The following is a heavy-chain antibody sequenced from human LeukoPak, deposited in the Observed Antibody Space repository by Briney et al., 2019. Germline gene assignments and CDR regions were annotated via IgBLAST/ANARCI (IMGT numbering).Heavy chain of an antibody. CDR2: IYSGGST. D-gene: IGHD4-17*01. CDR1: GFTVSSNY. CDR3: ARDPDYGDYYLGY. J-gene: IGHJ4*02. V-gene: IGHV3-66*01. Sequence: PGGSLRLSCAASGFTVSSNYMSWVRQAPGKGLEWVSVIYSGGSTYYADSVKGRFTISRDNSKNTLYLQMNSLRAEDTAVYYCARDPDYGDYYLGYWGQGTLVTVSS.